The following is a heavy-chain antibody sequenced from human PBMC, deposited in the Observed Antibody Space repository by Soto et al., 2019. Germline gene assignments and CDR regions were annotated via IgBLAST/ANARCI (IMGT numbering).Heavy chain of an antibody. CDR1: GGTFSSYA. CDR2: IIPIFGTA. CDR3: ARGAPLPAAPPSWFDP. D-gene: IGHD2-15*01. Sequence: QVQLVQSGAEVKKPGSSVKVSCKASGGTFSSYAISWVRQAPGQGLEWMGGIIPIFGTANYAQKFQGRVTITADESTGKAYGELSNMRSEDTAVYYCARGAPLPAAPPSWFDPWGQGTLVTVSS. V-gene: IGHV1-69*12. J-gene: IGHJ5*02.